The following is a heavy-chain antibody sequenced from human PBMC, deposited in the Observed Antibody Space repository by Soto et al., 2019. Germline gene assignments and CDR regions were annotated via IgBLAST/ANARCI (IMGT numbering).Heavy chain of an antibody. CDR2: IYYNGNT. Sequence: SETLSLTCAVSGGSIISYYWTWVRQPPGKGLEWIGYIYYNGNTKYNPSLKSRVTISVDTPKNQFSLKVGSVNAADTAVYYCARLYYVSGRPLMDVWGQGTTVTVSS. D-gene: IGHD3-10*01. J-gene: IGHJ6*02. CDR1: GGSIISYY. CDR3: ARLYYVSGRPLMDV. V-gene: IGHV4-59*01.